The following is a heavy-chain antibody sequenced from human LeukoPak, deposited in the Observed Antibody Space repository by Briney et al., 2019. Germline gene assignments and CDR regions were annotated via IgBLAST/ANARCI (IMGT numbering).Heavy chain of an antibody. CDR2: TRNNANSYTT. CDR1: GFTFSDHY. Sequence: GGSLRLSCAASGFTFSDHYMDWVRQAPGKGLEWVGRTRNNANSYTTEYAASVKGRFTISRDDSKKSLYLQMNSLKTEDTAVYYGARERYYYDSSGYRDSFDVWGQGTMVTVSS. D-gene: IGHD3-22*01. J-gene: IGHJ3*01. CDR3: ARERYYYDSSGYRDSFDV. V-gene: IGHV3-72*01.